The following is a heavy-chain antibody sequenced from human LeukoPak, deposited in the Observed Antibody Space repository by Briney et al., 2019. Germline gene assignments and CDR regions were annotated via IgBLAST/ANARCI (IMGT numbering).Heavy chain of an antibody. CDR2: ISDDGSNK. CDR1: GFTYTSYA. D-gene: IGHD6-13*01. CDR3: VRAAYSSSWGGFAFDI. V-gene: IGHV3-30-3*01. J-gene: IGHJ3*02. Sequence: GGSLRLSCAAPGFTYTSYAMHWVRQAPGKGLEWVAVISDDGSNKYYADSVKGRFTISRDNSKNTLFLQMDSLRPEDTALYYCVRAAYSSSWGGFAFDIWGQGTMVTVSS.